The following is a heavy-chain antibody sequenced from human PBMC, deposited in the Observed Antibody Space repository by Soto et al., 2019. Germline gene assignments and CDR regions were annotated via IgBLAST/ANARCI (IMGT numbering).Heavy chain of an antibody. J-gene: IGHJ6*02. CDR3: ARVFGFGGMDV. CDR2: IYYSGST. CDR1: DGSISSGGYY. Sequence: TRSLTCTVSDGSISSGGYYWSWIRQHPGKGLEWIGYIYYSGSTYYNPSLKSRVTISVDTSKNQFSLKLSSVTAADTAVYYCARVFGFGGMDVWGQGTTVTVPS. V-gene: IGHV4-31*03. D-gene: IGHD3-10*01.